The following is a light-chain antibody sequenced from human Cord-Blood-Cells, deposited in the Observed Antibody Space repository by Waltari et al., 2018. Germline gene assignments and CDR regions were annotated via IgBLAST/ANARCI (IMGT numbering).Light chain of an antibody. V-gene: IGKV3-11*01. J-gene: IGKJ5*01. CDR2: DAS. CDR1: QSVSSY. Sequence: ATLSLSPGERATLSCRASQSVSSYLAWYQQKPGQAPRLLIYDASNRATGIPARFSGSGSGTDFTLTISSLEPEDFAVYYCQQRSNWPLFGQGTRLEIK. CDR3: QQRSNWPL.